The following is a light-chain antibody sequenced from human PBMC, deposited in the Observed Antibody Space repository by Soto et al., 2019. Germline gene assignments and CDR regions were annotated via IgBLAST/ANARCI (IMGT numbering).Light chain of an antibody. V-gene: IGKV3-20*01. Sequence: EIVLTQSPGTLSFSPGERATLSCRASQSVSSTSLAWYQQKPGQAPRLLIYGASNRATGIPDRFSGSGSGTDFTLTISRLEPEDFAVYYCQQYYGSPPWTFGRGTKVEFK. J-gene: IGKJ1*01. CDR2: GAS. CDR3: QQYYGSPPWT. CDR1: QSVSSTS.